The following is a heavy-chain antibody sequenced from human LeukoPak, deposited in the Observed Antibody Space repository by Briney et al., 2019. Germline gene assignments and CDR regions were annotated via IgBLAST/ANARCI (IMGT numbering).Heavy chain of an antibody. Sequence: PGGSLRLSCAASGFTFSSYGIHWVRQAPGKGLEWVAFIRYDESNKYYADSVKGRFTISRDNSKNTLYLQMNSLRAEDTAVYYCARITLGPDDYWGQGTLVTVSS. D-gene: IGHD3-16*01. J-gene: IGHJ4*02. V-gene: IGHV3-30*02. CDR2: IRYDESNK. CDR1: GFTFSSYG. CDR3: ARITLGPDDY.